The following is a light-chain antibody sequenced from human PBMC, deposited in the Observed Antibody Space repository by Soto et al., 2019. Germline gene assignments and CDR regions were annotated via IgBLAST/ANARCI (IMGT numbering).Light chain of an antibody. V-gene: IGKV3-15*01. Sequence: VVMAHSPATLSVSPGERATLSCRPSQSVSNNLAWYQQKPGQAPRLLIYGASTRATGIPARFSGSGSGTEFTLTISSLQSEDFAVYYCQQYNNWPPGITFGQGTRLEIK. CDR2: GAS. CDR3: QQYNNWPPGIT. CDR1: QSVSNN. J-gene: IGKJ5*01.